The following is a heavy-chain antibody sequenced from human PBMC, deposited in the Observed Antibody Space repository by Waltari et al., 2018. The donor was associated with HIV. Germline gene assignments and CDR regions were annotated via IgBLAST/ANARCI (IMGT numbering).Heavy chain of an antibody. J-gene: IGHJ5*01. D-gene: IGHD2-21*01. CDR1: GGSFGGYF. Sequence: QWGAGLLKPSDTLSLTCAVYGGSFGGYFWTWLRQSPGNGLEWIGEITHNGSPTYNSSLKSRLKIFSDTSKNQFSMRLRSVTAADTAVYYCARTLRIPEPTSRLSFDSWGQGTLVTVS. CDR3: ARTLRIPEPTSRLSFDS. V-gene: IGHV4-34*02. CDR2: ITHNGSP.